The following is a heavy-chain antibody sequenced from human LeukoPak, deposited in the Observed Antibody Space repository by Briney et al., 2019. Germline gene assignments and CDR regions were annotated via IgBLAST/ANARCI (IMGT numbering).Heavy chain of an antibody. J-gene: IGHJ3*02. Sequence: PGGSLRLSCAISGFTFSACELTWVRQAPGKGREWVSYISRSGSTRYYADSVKGRFTISRDNANNSLYLQMNSLRAEDTAVYYCARVATMVRVPLDALDIWGQGTMVSVSS. D-gene: IGHD3-10*01. CDR3: ARVATMVRVPLDALDI. V-gene: IGHV3-48*03. CDR1: GFTFSACE. CDR2: ISRSGSTR.